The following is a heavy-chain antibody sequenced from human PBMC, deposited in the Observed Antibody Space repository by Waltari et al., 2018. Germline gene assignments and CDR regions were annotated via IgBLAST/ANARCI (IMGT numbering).Heavy chain of an antibody. Sequence: EVQLVESGGGLVQPGGSLRLSCSGFGFSDYTMAWVRQAPGKGLEWVSGISNSGDMTSYADSVKGRFTISRDTSKNTLFLQMNGLRAEDTAIYYCASAPRPMVSAPFDYWGQGTPVTVSS. CDR1: GFSDYT. CDR2: ISNSGDMT. D-gene: IGHD2-15*01. J-gene: IGHJ4*02. CDR3: ASAPRPMVSAPFDY. V-gene: IGHV3-23*04.